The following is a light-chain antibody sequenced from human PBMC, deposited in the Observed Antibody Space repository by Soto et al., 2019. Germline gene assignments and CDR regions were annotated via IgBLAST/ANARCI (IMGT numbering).Light chain of an antibody. Sequence: QSVLTQPPSASGTPGQRFTISCSGSSSNIGSNTVNWYQQLPGTAPKLLIYSNNQRPSGVPDRFSGSKSGTSASLAISGLQTEDDADYYCEAWDDSLNGWVFGGGTKLTVL. CDR2: SNN. CDR1: SSNIGSNT. V-gene: IGLV1-44*01. CDR3: EAWDDSLNGWV. J-gene: IGLJ3*02.